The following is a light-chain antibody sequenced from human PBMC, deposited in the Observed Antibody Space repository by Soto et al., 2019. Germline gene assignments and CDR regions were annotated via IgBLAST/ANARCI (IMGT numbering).Light chain of an antibody. CDR3: QQSYSTPYT. CDR1: QSISSY. V-gene: IGKV1-39*01. J-gene: IGKJ2*01. Sequence: DIQMTQSPSSLSASVGDRVTITSRASQSISSYLNWYQQKPGKAPKLLIYAASSLQSGVPSMFSGSGSGTDFTLTISSLQPEDFATYYCQQSYSTPYTFGQGTKLEIK. CDR2: AAS.